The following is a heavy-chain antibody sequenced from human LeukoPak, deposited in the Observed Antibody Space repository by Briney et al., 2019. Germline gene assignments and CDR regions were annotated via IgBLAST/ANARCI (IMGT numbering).Heavy chain of an antibody. CDR3: AKYRYGVLWFGEPIIDY. J-gene: IGHJ4*02. Sequence: GGSLRLSCAASGFTFSSYAMSWVRQAPGKGLEWVSAISGSGGSTYYADSVKGRFTISRDNSKNTLYLQMNSLRAEDTAVYYCAKYRYGVLWFGEPIIDYWGQGTLVTVSS. D-gene: IGHD3-10*01. CDR2: ISGSGGST. V-gene: IGHV3-23*01. CDR1: GFTFSSYA.